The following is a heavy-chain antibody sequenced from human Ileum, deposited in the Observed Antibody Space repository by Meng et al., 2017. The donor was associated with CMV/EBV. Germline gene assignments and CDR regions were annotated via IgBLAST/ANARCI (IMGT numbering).Heavy chain of an antibody. CDR1: NSAFSDYY. CDR3: ARASPQRRFLSY. CDR2: INNRGST. V-gene: IGHV4-34*01. D-gene: IGHD3-3*01. J-gene: IGHJ4*02. Sequence: QVQLQQWGDGQFKPSETLSLVGAVHNSAFSDYYWTWIRQSPGKGLEWIGEINNRGSTNYNPSLKSRVTISIDTSRNQFSLKLTSMTAADTAVYYCARASPQRRFLSYWGQGTLVTVSS.